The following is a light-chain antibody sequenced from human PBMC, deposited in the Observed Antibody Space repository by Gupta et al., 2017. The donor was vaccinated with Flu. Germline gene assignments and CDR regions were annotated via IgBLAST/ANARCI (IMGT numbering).Light chain of an antibody. V-gene: IGKV4-1*01. CDR1: QSVLYSSNSKHY. CDR2: RAS. J-gene: IGKJ5*01. Sequence: DIVMTQSPDSLAVSLGARATINCKSSQSVLYSSNSKHYLAWYQQKPGQPPRLLIYRASTRESGVPDRFSGSGSGTDFTLTISSLQAEDVAVYYCQQYCSLPHTFGQGTRLEIK. CDR3: QQYCSLPHT.